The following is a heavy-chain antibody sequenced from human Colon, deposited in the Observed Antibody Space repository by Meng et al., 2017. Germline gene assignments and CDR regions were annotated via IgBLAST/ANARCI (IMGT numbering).Heavy chain of an antibody. V-gene: IGHV3-15*02. D-gene: IGHD5-18*01. CDR1: GFTFSNAW. Sequence: EGQVVDSGGALVKPGGSLRLSCAASGFTFSNAWMSWVRQAPGKGLEWVGRIKSKADGGTADYAAPVNGRFSISRDDSKNTLYLQMNSLKTEDTAVYYCGGNNYGYDYWGQGTLVTVSS. CDR2: IKSKADGGTA. CDR3: GGNNYGYDY. J-gene: IGHJ4*02.